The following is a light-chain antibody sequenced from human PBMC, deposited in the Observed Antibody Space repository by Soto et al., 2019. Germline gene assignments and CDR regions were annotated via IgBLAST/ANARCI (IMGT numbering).Light chain of an antibody. V-gene: IGKV3-20*01. Sequence: EIVLTQSPGTLSLSPGERVTLSCGASQSVPANYLAWYQQKPGQAPRLLIYGASNRATGIPDRFSGSGSGTDFILTVSSLEPEDFAVYFCLQYGTPWWTFGQGARVEIE. CDR1: QSVPANY. CDR2: GAS. CDR3: LQYGTPWWT. J-gene: IGKJ1*01.